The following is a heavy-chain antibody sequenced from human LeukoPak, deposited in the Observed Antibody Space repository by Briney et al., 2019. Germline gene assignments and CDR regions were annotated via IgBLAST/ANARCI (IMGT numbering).Heavy chain of an antibody. CDR3: AKVFYGGGFYWSLGL. J-gene: IGHJ2*01. CDR1: RFTFSNYA. Sequence: GGSLRLSCAASRFTFSNYAMSWVRQAPGKGLEWVSGISGSGGSTYYADSVKGRFTISRDNSKNTMYLQTNSLRAEDTAVYCCAKVFYGGGFYWSLGLGGGGPLVTVP. CDR2: ISGSGGST. D-gene: IGHD4-23*01. V-gene: IGHV3-23*01.